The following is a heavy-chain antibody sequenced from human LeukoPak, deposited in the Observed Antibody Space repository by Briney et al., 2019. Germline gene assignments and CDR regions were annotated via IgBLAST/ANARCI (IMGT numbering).Heavy chain of an antibody. J-gene: IGHJ4*02. Sequence: GGSLRLSCAASGFTFSSYGMHWVRQAPGKGLEWVAVIWYDGSNKYYADSVKGRFTISRDNSKNTLYLQMNSLRAEDTAVYYCARDLIAARSGLDYWGRGTLVTVSS. D-gene: IGHD6-6*01. V-gene: IGHV3-33*01. CDR3: ARDLIAARSGLDY. CDR2: IWYDGSNK. CDR1: GFTFSSYG.